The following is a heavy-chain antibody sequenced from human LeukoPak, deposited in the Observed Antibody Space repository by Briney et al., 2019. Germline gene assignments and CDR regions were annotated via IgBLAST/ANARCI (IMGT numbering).Heavy chain of an antibody. CDR1: GYTFTSYD. V-gene: IGHV1-69*04. Sequence: GASVKVSCKASGYTFTSYDINWVRQAPGQGLEWMGRIIPILGIANYAQKFQGRVTITADKSTSTAYMELSSLRSEDTAVYYCARDYYDSSGLRYYFDYWGQGTLVTVSS. CDR2: IIPILGIA. J-gene: IGHJ4*02. CDR3: ARDYYDSSGLRYYFDY. D-gene: IGHD3-22*01.